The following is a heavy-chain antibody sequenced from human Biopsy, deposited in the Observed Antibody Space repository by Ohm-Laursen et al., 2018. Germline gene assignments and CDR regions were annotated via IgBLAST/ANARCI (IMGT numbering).Heavy chain of an antibody. V-gene: IGHV2-70*11. CDR1: GASLIRGGHF. CDR3: ARTWGEQLAPIFGYFYDAMDF. Sequence: TLSLTCTVSGASLIRGGHFWKSIRQAPGKAPEWHRRIHWYDEQYYSTSLKITRDISKNSSKNQVVLTMTNMQPLDTGRIYCARTWGEQLAPIFGYFYDAMDFWGQGTTVTVSS. D-gene: IGHD6-6*01. CDR2: IHWYDEQ. J-gene: IGHJ6*02.